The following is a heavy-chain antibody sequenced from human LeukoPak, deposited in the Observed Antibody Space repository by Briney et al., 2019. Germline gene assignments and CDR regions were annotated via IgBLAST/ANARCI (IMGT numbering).Heavy chain of an antibody. Sequence: ASVKVSCKASGYTFTSYGISWVRQAPGQGLEWMGWISAYNGNTNYAQKFQGRVTITADKSTSTAYMELSSLRSEDTAVYYCARDHGWLVSFDYWGQGTLVTVSS. CDR3: ARDHGWLVSFDY. CDR2: ISAYNGNT. CDR1: GYTFTSYG. J-gene: IGHJ4*02. V-gene: IGHV1-18*01. D-gene: IGHD6-19*01.